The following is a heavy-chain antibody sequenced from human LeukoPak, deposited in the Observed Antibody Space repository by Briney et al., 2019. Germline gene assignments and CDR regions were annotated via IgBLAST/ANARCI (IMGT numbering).Heavy chain of an antibody. V-gene: IGHV1-69*04. CDR3: ARERELVVPAATGDLFDY. D-gene: IGHD2-2*01. CDR1: GGAFSSYA. CDR2: IIPIFGIA. Sequence: SVKVSCKASGGAFSSYAISWVRQAPGQGLEWMGRIIPIFGIANYAQKFQGRATITADKSTSTAYMELSSLRAEDTAVYYCARERELVVPAATGDLFDYWGQGTLVTVSS. J-gene: IGHJ4*02.